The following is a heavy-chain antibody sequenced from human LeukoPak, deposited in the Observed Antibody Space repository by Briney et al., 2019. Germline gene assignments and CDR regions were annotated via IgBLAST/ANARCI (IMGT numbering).Heavy chain of an antibody. CDR3: AILVWSYNWFDP. J-gene: IGHJ5*02. Sequence: ASVKVSCKVSGYTLTELSMHWVRQAPGKGLEWMGGFDPEDGETIYAQKFQGRVTMTEDTSTDTAYMELSSLRSEDTAVYYCAILVWSYNWFDPWGQGTLVTVYS. V-gene: IGHV1-24*01. D-gene: IGHD2-8*01. CDR1: GYTLTELS. CDR2: FDPEDGET.